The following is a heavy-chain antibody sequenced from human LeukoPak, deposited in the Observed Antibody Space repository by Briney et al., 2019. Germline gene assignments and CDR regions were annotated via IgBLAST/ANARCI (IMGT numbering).Heavy chain of an antibody. Sequence: SETLSLTCTVSGGSISDFYWSWMRQPPGKGLEWIGYIYYSGSTNYNPSLKSRVTISVDTSKNEFSLKVSSVTAADTAVYYCARTFSGGSGIPMDVWGKGTTVTVSS. V-gene: IGHV4-59*01. CDR1: GGSISDFY. CDR3: ARTFSGGSGIPMDV. CDR2: IYYSGST. D-gene: IGHD3-10*01. J-gene: IGHJ6*03.